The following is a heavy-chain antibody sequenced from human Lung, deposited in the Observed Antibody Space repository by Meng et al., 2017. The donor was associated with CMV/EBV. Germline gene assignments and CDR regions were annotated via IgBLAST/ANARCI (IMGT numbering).Heavy chain of an antibody. CDR1: GFRFSDFA. D-gene: IGHD3-3*01. CDR3: ARNRAAETNVGVGSGVFEW. J-gene: IGHJ4*02. Sequence: SCAGSGFRFSDFAVHWVRQAPGKGLEWVAVMSYDGSDRYYADSAKGRFAISRDSSKTMIYLQMNSLTPEDKAVYYCARNRAAETNVGVGSGVFEWXGQGXPVTVSS. CDR2: MSYDGSDR. V-gene: IGHV3-30*09.